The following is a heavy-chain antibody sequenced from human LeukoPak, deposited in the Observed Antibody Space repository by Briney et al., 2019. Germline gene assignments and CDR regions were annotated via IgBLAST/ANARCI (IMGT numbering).Heavy chain of an antibody. CDR2: IYHSGTT. D-gene: IGHD3-22*01. CDR1: SGSPSDYY. Sequence: SETLSLTCTVSSGSPSDYYWNWIRQPPGKGLEWIGNIYHSGTTNHNPSLKSRVTISIDTSKKQFSLKLRSVTTADTAMYFCGRYYDSSGYSPISYWGQGILVTVSS. V-gene: IGHV4-59*01. CDR3: GRYYDSSGYSPISY. J-gene: IGHJ4*02.